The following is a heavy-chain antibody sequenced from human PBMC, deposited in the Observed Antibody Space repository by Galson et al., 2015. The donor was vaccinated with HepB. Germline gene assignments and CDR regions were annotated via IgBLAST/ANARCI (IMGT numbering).Heavy chain of an antibody. CDR2: ISDSGGST. CDR1: GFTFNNHA. J-gene: IGHJ4*02. CDR3: AKGRWELVDGLAS. Sequence: SLRLSCAASGFTFNNHAMSWVRQAPGKGLEWVSGISDSGGSTYYADSVKGRFTISRDNSKNTLYLQMNSLRTEDTAVYFCAKGRWELVDGLASLGRGTLVTVSS. V-gene: IGHV3-23*01. D-gene: IGHD1-26*01.